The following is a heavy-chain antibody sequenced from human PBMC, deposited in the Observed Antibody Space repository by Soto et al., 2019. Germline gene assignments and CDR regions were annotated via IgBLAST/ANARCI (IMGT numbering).Heavy chain of an antibody. Sequence: QLHLVQSGAVVKKPGASVTVSCSASGYPVTAYYMHWVRQAPGRGLEWMGGINPATGAAKYTQTFRGRVTMTRGTSTGKVFMELGGLTSEDPAVFYCARGGGVGVAGSAAFDMWGQGTLVTVSS. CDR1: GYPVTAYY. D-gene: IGHD3-3*01. CDR3: ARGGGVGVAGSAAFDM. CDR2: INPATGAA. J-gene: IGHJ3*02. V-gene: IGHV1-2*02.